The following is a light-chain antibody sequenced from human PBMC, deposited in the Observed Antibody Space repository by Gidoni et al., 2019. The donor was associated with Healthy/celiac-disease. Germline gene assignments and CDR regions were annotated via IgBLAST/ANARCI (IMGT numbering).Light chain of an antibody. Sequence: AIQMTQSPSSLSASVGDRVTITCRASQDISNDLDWYQQKPGKAPNLLIYDASSLQSGVPSRFSGSASGTDFTLTISSLQPEDFATYFCQQCYGYPPTFGGGTKVEIK. CDR2: DAS. J-gene: IGKJ4*01. CDR3: QQCYGYPPT. CDR1: QDISND. V-gene: IGKV1-13*02.